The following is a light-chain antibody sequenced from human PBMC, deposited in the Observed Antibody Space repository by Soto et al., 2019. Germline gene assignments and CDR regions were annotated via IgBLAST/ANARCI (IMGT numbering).Light chain of an antibody. J-gene: IGLJ2*01. Sequence: QSALTQPRSVSGSPGQSVTISCTGTSSDVGGYKYVSWYQQLPGEAPKLMIYEVTKRPSGVPDRFSGSESGNTASLTISGLQAEDEADYYCCSFAGSYTWVFGGVTKLTVL. CDR3: CSFAGSYTWV. V-gene: IGLV2-11*01. CDR2: EVT. CDR1: SSDVGGYKY.